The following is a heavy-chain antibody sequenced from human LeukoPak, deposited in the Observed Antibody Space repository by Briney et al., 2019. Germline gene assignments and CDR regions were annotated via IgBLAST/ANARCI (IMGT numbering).Heavy chain of an antibody. CDR3: ARGLHLGGVIAGLDY. CDR1: GFTFSSYG. V-gene: IGHV3-30*03. D-gene: IGHD3-16*02. CDR2: ISYDGSNK. Sequence: HPGRSLRLSCAASGFTFSSYGMHWVRQAPGKGLEWVAVISYDGSNKYYADSVKGRFTISRDNSKNTLYLQMNSLRAEDTAVYYCARGLHLGGVIAGLDYWGQGTLVTVSS. J-gene: IGHJ4*02.